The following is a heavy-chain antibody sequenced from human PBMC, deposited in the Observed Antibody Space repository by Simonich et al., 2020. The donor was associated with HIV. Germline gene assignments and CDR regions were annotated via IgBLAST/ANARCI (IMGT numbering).Heavy chain of an antibody. CDR2: INHSGST. Sequence: QVQLQQLGAGLLKPSETLSLTCAVYGGSLSGYYWGCIPQPPGKGLEWIGEINHSGSTNYNPSLKSRVTISVDTSKNQFSRKLSSVTAADTAVYYCARGFYQRLYYFDYWGQGTLVTVSS. V-gene: IGHV4-34*01. D-gene: IGHD2-2*01. CDR3: ARGFYQRLYYFDY. J-gene: IGHJ4*02. CDR1: GGSLSGYY.